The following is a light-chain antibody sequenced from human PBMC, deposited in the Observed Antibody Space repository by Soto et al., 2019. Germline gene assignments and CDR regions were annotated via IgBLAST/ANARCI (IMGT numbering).Light chain of an antibody. V-gene: IGKV1-8*01. CDR3: PQYYSYPLT. J-gene: IGKJ4*01. CDR2: AAS. CDR1: QGISSY. Sequence: AIRMTQSPSSFSASTGDRVTITCRASQGISSYLAWYQQKPGKAPKLLIYAASTLQSGVPSRFSGSGSGTDFSLTIRCLQSEDFATYYCPQYYSYPLTFGGGTKVEIK.